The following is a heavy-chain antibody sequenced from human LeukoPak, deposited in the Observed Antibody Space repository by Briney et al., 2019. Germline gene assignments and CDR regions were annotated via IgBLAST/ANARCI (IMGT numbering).Heavy chain of an antibody. CDR2: ITSSSSYI. V-gene: IGHV3-21*01. CDR3: ARPGGSGNYFYGMDV. Sequence: GGSLRLSCAASGFTFSTYSMNWVRQAPGKGLEWVSSITSSSSYIYYADSVKGRFTISRDNAKNSLYLQMNSLRVEDTAVYYCARPGGSGNYFYGMDVWGQGTTVTVSS. CDR1: GFTFSTYS. J-gene: IGHJ6*02. D-gene: IGHD3-10*01.